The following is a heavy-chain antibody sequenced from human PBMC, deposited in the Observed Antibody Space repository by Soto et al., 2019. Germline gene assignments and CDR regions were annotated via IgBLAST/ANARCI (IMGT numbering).Heavy chain of an antibody. V-gene: IGHV1-46*01. J-gene: IGHJ6*02. CDR2: INPSGGST. Sequence: ASVKVSCTASGYTFTSYYMHWVRQAPGQGLEWLGIINPSGGSTSYAQKFQGRVTMTRDTSTSTLYMELSSLFFDDTAPSYSASAALAGRPCGLFVWG. CDR3: ASAALAGRPCGLFV. D-gene: IGHD6-19*01. CDR1: GYTFTSYY.